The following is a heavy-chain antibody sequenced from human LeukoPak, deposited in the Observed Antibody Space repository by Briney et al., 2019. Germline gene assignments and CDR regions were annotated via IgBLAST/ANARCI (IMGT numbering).Heavy chain of an antibody. CDR3: AKNLRGKLYSNYNFDY. CDR2: MSCSVGST. V-gene: IGHV3-23*01. D-gene: IGHD4-11*01. CDR1: GFLHSIYA. J-gene: IGHJ4*02. Sequence: GGSQRLPCAVSGFLHSIYAMSGARQALGKALVWVSAMSCSVGSTNYADSVTGRFTISRDNSKNTLYLQMNSQRAEDTAVYYCAKNLRGKLYSNYNFDYWGQGTLVTVSS.